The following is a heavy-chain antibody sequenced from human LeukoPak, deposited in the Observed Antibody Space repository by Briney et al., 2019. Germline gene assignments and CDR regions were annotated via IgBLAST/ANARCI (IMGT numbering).Heavy chain of an antibody. CDR1: GYTFTNFA. V-gene: IGHV1-18*01. J-gene: IGHJ4*02. CDR3: GRATLLDYDPIGY. D-gene: IGHD3-16*01. Sequence: ASVRVSCKTSGYTFTNFAVSWVRQAPGQGLEWMGWISGYNGDTNYAQNLQDRVTMTTDTSTNTAYMELRSLRYDDTATYYCGRATLLDYDPIGYWGQGTLVTVSS. CDR2: ISGYNGDT.